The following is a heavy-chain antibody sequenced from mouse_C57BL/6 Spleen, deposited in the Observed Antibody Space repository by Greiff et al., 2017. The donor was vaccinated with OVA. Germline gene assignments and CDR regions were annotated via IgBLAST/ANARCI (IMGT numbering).Heavy chain of an antibody. D-gene: IGHD2-5*01. CDR1: GYAFSSSG. V-gene: IGHV1-82*01. CDR3: ARGSNYPYYFAMDY. CDR2: IYLGDGDT. J-gene: IGHJ4*01. Sequence: VQLQQSGPELVKPGASVKISCKASGYAFSSSGMNWVKQRPGKGLEWIGRIYLGDGDTNYNGKLKGKATLTTDKSSSTAYMQLSSLTSEDSAIYFCARGSNYPYYFAMDYWGQGTSVTVSS.